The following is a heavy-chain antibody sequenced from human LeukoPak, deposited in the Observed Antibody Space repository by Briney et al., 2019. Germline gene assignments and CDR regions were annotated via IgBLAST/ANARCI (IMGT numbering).Heavy chain of an antibody. Sequence: ASVKVSCKASGYTFTSYGISWVRQAPGQGLEWMGWISAYNGNTNYAQKLQGRVTMTTDTSTSTAYMELRSLRSDDTAVYYCARDQEYYYDSSGYYYYYYGMDVWGQGTTVTVSS. CDR3: ARDQEYYYDSSGYYYYYYGMDV. CDR1: GYTFTSYG. CDR2: ISAYNGNT. V-gene: IGHV1-18*01. D-gene: IGHD3-22*01. J-gene: IGHJ6*02.